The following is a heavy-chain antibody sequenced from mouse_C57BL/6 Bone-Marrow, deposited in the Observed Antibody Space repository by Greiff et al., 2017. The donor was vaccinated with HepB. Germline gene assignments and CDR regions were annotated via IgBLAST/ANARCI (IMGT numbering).Heavy chain of an antibody. V-gene: IGHV2-9-1*01. J-gene: IGHJ4*01. CDR1: GFSLTSYA. Sequence: VKVVESGPGLVAPSQSLSITCTVSGFSLTSYAISWVRQPPGKGLEWLGVIWTGGGTNYNSALKSRLSISKDNSKSQVFLKMNSLQTDDTARYYCASPVPIYYDHHYYAMDYWGQGTSVTVSS. CDR2: IWTGGGT. CDR3: ASPVPIYYDHHYYAMDY. D-gene: IGHD2-4*01.